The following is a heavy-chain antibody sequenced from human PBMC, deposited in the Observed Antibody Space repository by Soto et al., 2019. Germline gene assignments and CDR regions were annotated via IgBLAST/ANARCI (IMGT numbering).Heavy chain of an antibody. CDR1: GFTFSSYA. CDR2: ISGSGGST. Sequence: QPGGSLRLSCAASGFTFSSYAMSWVRQAPGKGLEWVSAISGSGGSTYYADSVKGRFTISRDNSKNTLYLQMNSLRAEDTAVYYCAKQGGPEGYYGMDVWGQGTTVTVSS. D-gene: IGHD3-16*01. CDR3: AKQGGPEGYYGMDV. V-gene: IGHV3-23*01. J-gene: IGHJ6*02.